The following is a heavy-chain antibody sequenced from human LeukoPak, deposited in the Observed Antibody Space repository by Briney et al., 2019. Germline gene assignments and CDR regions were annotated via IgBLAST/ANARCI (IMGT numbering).Heavy chain of an antibody. J-gene: IGHJ4*02. Sequence: ASVKVSCKASGYIFTDYYIHWMRQAPGQGLEWMGWINPKNGDTNYAQKFQGRVTMTRDTSISTVYMELNRLTSDDTALYYCARVGYCTGDRCYLHFDYWGQGTLVTVSS. CDR3: ARVGYCTGDRCYLHFDY. CDR2: INPKNGDT. CDR1: GYIFTDYY. D-gene: IGHD2-15*01. V-gene: IGHV1-2*02.